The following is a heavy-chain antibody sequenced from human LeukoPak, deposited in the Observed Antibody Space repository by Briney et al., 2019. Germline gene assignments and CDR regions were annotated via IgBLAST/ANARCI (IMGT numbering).Heavy chain of an antibody. D-gene: IGHD1-1*01. V-gene: IGHV1-24*01. J-gene: IGHJ5*02. Sequence: ASVTVSFKVSGYTLTELSMHWVRQAPRKGLEWMGGFDPEHGETIYAQKFQGRVTMTEDTSTDTAYMELSSLRSEDTAVYYCATDRGYFDPWGQGTLVTVSS. CDR2: FDPEHGET. CDR1: GYTLTELS. CDR3: ATDRGYFDP.